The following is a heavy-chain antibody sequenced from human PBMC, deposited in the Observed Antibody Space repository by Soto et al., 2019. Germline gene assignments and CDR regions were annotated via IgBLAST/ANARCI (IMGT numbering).Heavy chain of an antibody. CDR1: GGSISGYY. Sequence: ASETLSLTCTVSGGSISGYYWTWIRHPPGKGLEWIGYIYSSGTTKYNPSLKSRATMSVDTSKNQFYLKLTSVTAADTAVYYCATTTTIRAGWFDPWGQGALVTVSS. D-gene: IGHD4-4*01. J-gene: IGHJ5*02. V-gene: IGHV4-4*08. CDR2: IYSSGTT. CDR3: ATTTTIRAGWFDP.